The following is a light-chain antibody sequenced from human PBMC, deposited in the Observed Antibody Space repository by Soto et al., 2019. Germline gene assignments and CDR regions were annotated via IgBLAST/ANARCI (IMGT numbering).Light chain of an antibody. V-gene: IGLV9-49*01. CDR2: VGTGGIVG. CDR3: GADHGGGTGV. CDR1: SGYSNYK. J-gene: IGLJ2*01. Sequence: QSVLTQPPSASASLGASVTLTCTLSSGYSNYKVDWYQQRPGKGPRFVMRVGTGGIVGSKGDGIPDRFSVLGSGLNRYLTIKNIQEEDESDYHCGADHGGGTGVFGGGTKLTVL.